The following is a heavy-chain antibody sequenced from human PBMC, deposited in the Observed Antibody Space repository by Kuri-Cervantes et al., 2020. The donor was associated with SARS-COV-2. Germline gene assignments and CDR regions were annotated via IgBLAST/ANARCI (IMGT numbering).Heavy chain of an antibody. J-gene: IGHJ2*01. CDR2: IYYSGST. D-gene: IGHD2-21*02. CDR3: ARRPVTAYFDL. Sequence: ESLKISCTVSGGSISSSSYYWGWIRQPPGKGLEWIGSIYYSGSTYYNPSLKSRVTISVDTSKNQFSLKLSSVTAADTAVYYCARRPVTAYFDLWGRGTLVTVSS. CDR1: GGSISSSSYY. V-gene: IGHV4-39*01.